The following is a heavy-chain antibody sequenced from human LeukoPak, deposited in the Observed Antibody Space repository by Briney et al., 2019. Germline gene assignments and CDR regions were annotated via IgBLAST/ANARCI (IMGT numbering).Heavy chain of an antibody. CDR1: GFTFSSYE. CDR3: AREDDSRGYNFDY. D-gene: IGHD3-22*01. CDR2: ISRSGTTI. V-gene: IGHV3-48*03. Sequence: GGSLRLSCAASGFTFSSYEMHWVRQAPGKGLEWVSYISRSGTTIYHADSVKGRFTISRDNAKNSLYLQMNSLRDEDTAVYYCAREDDSRGYNFDYWGQGTLVTVSS. J-gene: IGHJ4*02.